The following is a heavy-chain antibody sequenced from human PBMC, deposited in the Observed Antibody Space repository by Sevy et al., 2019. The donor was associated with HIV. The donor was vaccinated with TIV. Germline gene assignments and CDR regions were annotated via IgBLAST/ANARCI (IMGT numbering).Heavy chain of an antibody. Sequence: GGSLRLSCAASGFSFRRFGMHWVRQAPGKGLEWVAQISDDGSDKNYGDSMKGRITISRDNSRDTVYLQMNSLRAEDTGVYYCATRWGGGYWGLGTLVTVSS. CDR1: GFSFRRFG. J-gene: IGHJ4*02. CDR2: ISDDGSDK. CDR3: ATRWGGGY. D-gene: IGHD3-16*01. V-gene: IGHV3-30*03.